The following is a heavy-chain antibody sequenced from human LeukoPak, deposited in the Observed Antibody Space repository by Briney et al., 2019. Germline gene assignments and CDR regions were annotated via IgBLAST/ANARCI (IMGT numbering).Heavy chain of an antibody. CDR1: GFTFSSYA. Sequence: GGSLRLSCAASGFTFSSYAMHWVRQAPGKGLEYVSAISSNGGSPYYANSVKGRFNISTDNSKSTLYLQMGSLRAEDIAVYYCARGYTRDADYRGQGTLVTVSS. J-gene: IGHJ4*02. CDR3: ARGYTRDADY. D-gene: IGHD5-24*01. CDR2: ISSNGGSP. V-gene: IGHV3-64*01.